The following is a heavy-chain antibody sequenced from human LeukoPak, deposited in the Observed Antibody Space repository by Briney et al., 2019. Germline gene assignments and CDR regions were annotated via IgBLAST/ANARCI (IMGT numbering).Heavy chain of an antibody. D-gene: IGHD3-22*01. CDR1: GFTFSNYA. CDR3: ARDHLYDSSGYPSY. Sequence: GGSLRLSCAASGFTFSNYAMHWVRQAPGKGLEWVAVISYDGSNKYYADSVKGRFTISRDNSKNTLYLRMNSLRAEDTAVYYCARDHLYDSSGYPSYWGQGTLVTVSS. J-gene: IGHJ4*02. V-gene: IGHV3-30*04. CDR2: ISYDGSNK.